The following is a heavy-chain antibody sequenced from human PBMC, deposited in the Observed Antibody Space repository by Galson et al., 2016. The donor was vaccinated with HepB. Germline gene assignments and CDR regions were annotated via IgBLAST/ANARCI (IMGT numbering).Heavy chain of an antibody. V-gene: IGHV4-34*01. CDR3: ATLKSGSLGYCSGGNCYRSRQFDY. CDR2: INHSGTI. D-gene: IGHD2-15*01. Sequence: SETLSLTCAVYGGSISVYYWGWIRQPPGKGLEWSGEINHSGTINYNPSLKGRVTISVDTSKYQFSLKRSSVTAADTAVYFCATLKSGSLGYCSGGNCYRSRQFDYWGQGTLVTVSS. CDR1: GGSISVYY. J-gene: IGHJ4*02.